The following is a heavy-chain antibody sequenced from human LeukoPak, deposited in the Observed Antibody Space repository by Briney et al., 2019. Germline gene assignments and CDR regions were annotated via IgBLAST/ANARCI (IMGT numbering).Heavy chain of an antibody. Sequence: GGSLRLSCAASGFTFSDYYMSWIRQAPGKGLEWVSYISGSSTYIAYADSVKGRFTISRDDAKTSLYLQMNSLRAEDTALYYCARLSTVDFWSPFDYWGQGTLVTVSS. V-gene: IGHV3-11*03. J-gene: IGHJ4*02. CDR2: ISGSSTYI. CDR1: GFTFSDYY. CDR3: ARLSTVDFWSPFDY. D-gene: IGHD3-3*01.